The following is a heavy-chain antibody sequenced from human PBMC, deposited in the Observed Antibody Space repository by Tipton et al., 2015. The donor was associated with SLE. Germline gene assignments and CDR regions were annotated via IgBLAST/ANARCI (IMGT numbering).Heavy chain of an antibody. V-gene: IGHV3-30*18. Sequence: SLRLSCAASGFTFSSYGMHWVRQAPGKGLEWVAVISYDGSNKYYGDSVKGRFTISRDNSKNTLYLQMNSLRAEDTSVYYCAKDGGVWGRNNWFDPWGQGTLVTVSS. D-gene: IGHD3-16*01. CDR1: GFTFSSYG. CDR3: AKDGGVWGRNNWFDP. J-gene: IGHJ5*02. CDR2: ISYDGSNK.